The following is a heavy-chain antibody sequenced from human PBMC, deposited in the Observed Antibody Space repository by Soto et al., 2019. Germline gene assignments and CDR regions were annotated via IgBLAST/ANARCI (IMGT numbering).Heavy chain of an antibody. V-gene: IGHV4-31*03. Sequence: SETLSLTCTVSGGSISSGGYYWSWIRQHPGKGLEWIGYIYYSGSTYYNPSLKSRVTISVDTSKNQFSLNLSYVTAADTAGYYCARDRTVVVPAAPRDDYYYYYMTSGAKGPRSPSP. CDR1: GGSISSGGYY. J-gene: IGHJ6*03. D-gene: IGHD2-2*01. CDR2: IYYSGST. CDR3: ARDRTVVVPAAPRDDYYYYYMTS.